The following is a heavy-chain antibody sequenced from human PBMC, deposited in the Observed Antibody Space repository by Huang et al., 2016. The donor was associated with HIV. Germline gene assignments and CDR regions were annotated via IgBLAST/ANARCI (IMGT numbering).Heavy chain of an antibody. J-gene: IGHJ4*02. CDR2: ISIGDGRT. Sequence: QVQLVQSGAEVRKPGASVRVSCKASGYTFSSCAIHWVRQAPGQSLEWMGRISIGDGRTEYLWQHQGRATIPTDTSANTVYLDLSGLRSEDTAVYYCARQRSPDSSSHLYWGQGTLVTVSS. D-gene: IGHD6-13*01. CDR1: GYTFSSCA. CDR3: ARQRSPDSSSHLY. V-gene: IGHV1-3*04.